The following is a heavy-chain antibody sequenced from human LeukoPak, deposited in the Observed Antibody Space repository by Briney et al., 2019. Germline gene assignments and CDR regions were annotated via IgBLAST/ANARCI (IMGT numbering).Heavy chain of an antibody. J-gene: IGHJ6*02. V-gene: IGHV4-39*07. CDR3: ARDAGHQLSRRNYYAMDV. Sequence: SETLSLTCAVSGGSISSSSYYWGWIRQPPGKGLEWIGSIYYGGSTYYNSSLKSRVTISVDISKNQFSLKVSSVTAADTAVYYCARDAGHQLSRRNYYAMDVWGQGTTVTVSS. CDR1: GGSISSSSYY. CDR2: IYYGGST. D-gene: IGHD2-2*01.